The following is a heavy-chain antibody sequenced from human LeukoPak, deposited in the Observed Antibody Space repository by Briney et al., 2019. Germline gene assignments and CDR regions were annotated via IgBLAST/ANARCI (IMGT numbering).Heavy chain of an antibody. Sequence: GGSLRLSCAASGFTFSSYGMHWVRQAPGKGLEWVAFIRYDGSNKYYADSVKGRFTISRDNSKNTLYLQMNSLRAEDTAVYYCARARGYSDYDWGRWFDPWGQGTLVTVSS. CDR1: GFTFSSYG. CDR2: IRYDGSNK. V-gene: IGHV3-30*02. CDR3: ARARGYSDYDWGRWFDP. J-gene: IGHJ5*02. D-gene: IGHD5-12*01.